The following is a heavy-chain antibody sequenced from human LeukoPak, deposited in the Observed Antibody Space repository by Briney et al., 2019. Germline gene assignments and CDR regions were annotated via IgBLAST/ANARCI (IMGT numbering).Heavy chain of an antibody. J-gene: IGHJ4*02. CDR2: ITRNSETI. CDR1: GFTFSGYS. V-gene: IGHV3-48*01. D-gene: IGHD4-17*01. CDR3: ATNGDYPFDS. Sequence: PGGSLRLSCAASGFTFSGYSLNWVRQAPGKGLEWVSYITRNSETIYYADSVKGRFTISRDHAKKLLFLQMNSLRTEDTAVYYCATNGDYPFDSWGQGTLVTVSS.